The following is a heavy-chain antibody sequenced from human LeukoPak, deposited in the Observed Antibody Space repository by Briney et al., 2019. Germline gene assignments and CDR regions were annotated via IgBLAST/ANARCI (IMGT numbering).Heavy chain of an antibody. J-gene: IGHJ4*02. D-gene: IGHD6-13*01. CDR1: GFTFNSYW. V-gene: IGHV3-7*01. Sequence: GGSLRLSCAASGFTFNSYWMSWVRQAPGKGLEWVANIKQDGSEKYYVDSVKGRFTISRDNAKNSLYLQMNSLRAEDTAVYYCARWGGSSWPPFDYWGQGTLVAVSS. CDR3: ARWGGSSWPPFDY. CDR2: IKQDGSEK.